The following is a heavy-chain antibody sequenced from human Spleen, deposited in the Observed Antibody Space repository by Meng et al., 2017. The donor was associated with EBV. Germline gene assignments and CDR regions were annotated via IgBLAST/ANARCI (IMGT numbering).Heavy chain of an antibody. CDR1: GGPFNSYA. V-gene: IGHV1-69*01. Sequence: QVQLVQSGAEVKKPGSSVKVACKASGGPFNSYAISWVRQAPGQGLEWMGAFIPIFGTADYAQKFQGRVTITADESTSTVYMTLNSLRSEDTAVYYCARSLSGDPYFDYWGQGPLVTVDS. J-gene: IGHJ4*02. D-gene: IGHD4-17*01. CDR3: ARSLSGDPYFDY. CDR2: FIPIFGTA.